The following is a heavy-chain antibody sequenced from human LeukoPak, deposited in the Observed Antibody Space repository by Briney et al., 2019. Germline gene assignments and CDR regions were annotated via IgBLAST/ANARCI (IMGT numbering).Heavy chain of an antibody. CDR2: IYTSGST. Sequence: SETLSLTCTVSGGSISSYYWSWIRQPAGKGLEWIGRIYTSGSTNYNPSLKSRVTMSVDTSKNQFSLKLSSVTAADTAVYYCARDITMVRGVITPGAFDIWGQGTMVTVPS. J-gene: IGHJ3*02. V-gene: IGHV4-4*07. CDR3: ARDITMVRGVITPGAFDI. D-gene: IGHD3-10*01. CDR1: GGSISSYY.